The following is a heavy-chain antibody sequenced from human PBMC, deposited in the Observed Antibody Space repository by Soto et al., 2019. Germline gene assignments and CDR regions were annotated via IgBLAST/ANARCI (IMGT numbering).Heavy chain of an antibody. CDR1: GFTFSNYA. Sequence: GGSLRLSCSASGFTFSNYAMHWVRQAPGKGLEYVSAISSHGGSTYYADSVKGRFTISRDTSKNTLYLQMNSLRAEDTAVYYCARDRLSGELLHALDYWGQGTLVTVSS. D-gene: IGHD1-26*01. CDR3: ARDRLSGELLHALDY. J-gene: IGHJ4*02. CDR2: ISSHGGST. V-gene: IGHV3-64*04.